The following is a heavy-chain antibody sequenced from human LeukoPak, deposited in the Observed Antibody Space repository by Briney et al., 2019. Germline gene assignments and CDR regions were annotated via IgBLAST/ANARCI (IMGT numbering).Heavy chain of an antibody. J-gene: IGHJ4*02. CDR3: ARVPDSGSAIDY. CDR1: GFAFSSYW. Sequence: GGSLRLSCAASGFAFSSYWMHWVRQAPGKGLVWVSRINSDGSSTSYADSVKGRFTISRDNAKNTLYLQMNSLRAEDTAVYYCARVPDSGSAIDYWGQGTLVTVSS. D-gene: IGHD1-26*01. V-gene: IGHV3-74*01. CDR2: INSDGSST.